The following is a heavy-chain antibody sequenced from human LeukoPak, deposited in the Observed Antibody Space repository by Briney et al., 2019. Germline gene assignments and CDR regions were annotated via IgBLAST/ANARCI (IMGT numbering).Heavy chain of an antibody. CDR3: ATYDYGADYFDY. J-gene: IGHJ4*02. CDR2: ISSSGDTT. Sequence: GGSLRLSCAASGFTFSDYYMSWIRQAPGKGLEWVSYISSSGDTTYYADSVTGRFTISRDNAKNSLYLQMNSLRAEDTAIYYCATYDYGADYFDYWGQGTLVTVST. V-gene: IGHV3-11*01. D-gene: IGHD4/OR15-4a*01. CDR1: GFTFSDYY.